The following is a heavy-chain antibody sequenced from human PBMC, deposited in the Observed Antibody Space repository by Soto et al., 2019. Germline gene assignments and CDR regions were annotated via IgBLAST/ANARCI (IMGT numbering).Heavy chain of an antibody. CDR2: ISYDGSNK. V-gene: IGHV3-30*03. J-gene: IGHJ3*02. CDR1: GFTFSSYG. CDR3: ARDRGVVGATTDAFDI. D-gene: IGHD1-26*01. Sequence: GGSLRLSCAASGFTFSSYGMHWVRQAPGKGLEWVAVISYDGSNKYYADSVKGRFTISRDNSKNTLYLQMNSLRAEDTAVYYCARDRGVVGATTDAFDIWGQGTMVTVSS.